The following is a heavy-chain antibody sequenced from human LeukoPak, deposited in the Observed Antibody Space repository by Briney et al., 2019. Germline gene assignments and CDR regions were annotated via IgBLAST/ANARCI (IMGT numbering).Heavy chain of an antibody. J-gene: IGHJ6*03. Sequence: ASVKVSCKASGYTFTSYDINWVRQATGQGLEWMGWMNPNSGNTGYAQKFQGRVTITRNTSISTAYMELSSLRSEDTAVYYCARGPRGGWVYYYYCYMDVWGKGTTVTVSS. D-gene: IGHD6-19*01. CDR3: ARGPRGGWVYYYYCYMDV. CDR2: MNPNSGNT. CDR1: GYTFTSYD. V-gene: IGHV1-8*03.